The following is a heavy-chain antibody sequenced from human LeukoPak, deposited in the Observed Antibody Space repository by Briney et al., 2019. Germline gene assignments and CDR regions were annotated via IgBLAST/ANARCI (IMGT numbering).Heavy chain of an antibody. D-gene: IGHD1-1*01. J-gene: IGHJ5*02. CDR1: GGSISSSSYY. Sequence: PSETLSLTCTVSGGSISSSSYYWGWIRQPPGKGLEWIGSVYYGGSTYYNPSLKSRVTIPVDTSKNQFSLKLNSVTAADTAVYYCAGPGKTELERPFDPWGQGTLVTVSS. V-gene: IGHV4-39*01. CDR2: VYYGGST. CDR3: AGPGKTELERPFDP.